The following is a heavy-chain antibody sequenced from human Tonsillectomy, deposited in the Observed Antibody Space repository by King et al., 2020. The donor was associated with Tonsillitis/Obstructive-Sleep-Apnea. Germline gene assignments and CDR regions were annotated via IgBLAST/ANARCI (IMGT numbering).Heavy chain of an antibody. CDR1: GFTFSSYW. V-gene: IGHV3-74*01. CDR3: ARAIMITLGGAFDI. CDR2: INSDGSST. Sequence: VQLVESGGGLVQPGGSLRLSCAASGFTFSSYWMHWVRQAPGKGLVWVSRINSDGSSTSYADSVKGRFTISRDNAKNTLYLQMNSLRAEDTAVYYCARAIMITLGGAFDISGQGTMVTVSS. J-gene: IGHJ3*02. D-gene: IGHD3-16*01.